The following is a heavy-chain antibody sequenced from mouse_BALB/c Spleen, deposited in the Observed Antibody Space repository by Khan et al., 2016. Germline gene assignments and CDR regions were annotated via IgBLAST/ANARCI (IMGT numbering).Heavy chain of an antibody. V-gene: IGHV1S82*01. J-gene: IGHJ4*01. Sequence: QVQRKQSGTELVRPGASVKLSCKASGYSFTRYWMNWVKQRPGQGLEWIGMIHPSDSESRLNQKFKDKATLTVDNSSSIAYMQLSSPTSEDSAAYCGTRTADGNQPYYAMDYWGQGTSVTVSS. CDR2: IHPSDSES. CDR3: TRTADGNQPYYAMDY. D-gene: IGHD2-1*01. CDR1: GYSFTRYW.